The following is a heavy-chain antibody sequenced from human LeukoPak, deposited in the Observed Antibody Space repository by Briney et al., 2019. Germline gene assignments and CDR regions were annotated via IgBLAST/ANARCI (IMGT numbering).Heavy chain of an antibody. CDR1: GGSIISDY. J-gene: IGHJ4*02. Sequence: PSETLSLTCTFSGGSIISDYWSWIRQPPGKGLEWIGYIYYSGSTNYNPSLKSRVTISVDTSKNQFFLKLSSVTAADTAVYYCARDIRTGSFDYWGQGTLVTVSS. CDR3: ARDIRTGSFDY. D-gene: IGHD1-14*01. CDR2: IYYSGST. V-gene: IGHV4-59*01.